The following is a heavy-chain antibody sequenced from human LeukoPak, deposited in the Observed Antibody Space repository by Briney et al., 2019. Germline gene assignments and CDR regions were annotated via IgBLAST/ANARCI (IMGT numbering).Heavy chain of an antibody. V-gene: IGHV4-59*08. J-gene: IGHJ3*02. CDR2: FYYYSGGT. Sequence: KTSETLSLTCSVSSGSINNYCWSWFRQPPGKGLEWIGHFYYYSGGTNYNPSLKSRVTISVDTSKNQFSLKLSSVTAADSAAYYCATSSYTTGWREAFDIWGQGTMVTVSS. CDR1: SGSINNYC. D-gene: IGHD6-19*01. CDR3: ATSSYTTGWREAFDI.